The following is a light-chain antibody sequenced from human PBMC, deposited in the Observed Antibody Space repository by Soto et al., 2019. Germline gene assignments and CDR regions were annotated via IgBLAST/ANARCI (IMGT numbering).Light chain of an antibody. V-gene: IGKV3-15*01. J-gene: IGKJ1*01. CDR1: QRVSSN. CDR3: QQYNSWPPT. CDR2: GAS. Sequence: EVALAQSQRNMFSFHWGRAKLSCRASQRVSSNLASYQQKPGQAPRLLLYGASTRATGIPARFSGSGSGTAFTLTISSLRSEDFAVYCCQQYNSWPPTFGQGTKVDVK.